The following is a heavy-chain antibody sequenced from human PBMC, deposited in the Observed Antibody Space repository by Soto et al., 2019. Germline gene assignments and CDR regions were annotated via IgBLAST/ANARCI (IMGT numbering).Heavy chain of an antibody. CDR2: ISYYGSNK. CDR3: ARDRYSSGWMGYDLYYGVDV. V-gene: IGHV3-30-3*01. CDR1: GFTFSSYG. Sequence: QAQLVESGGGVVQPGRSLRLSCAASGFTFSSYGVHWVRQAPGKGLEWVSVISYYGSNKHYADSVKGRFTISRDNSNTTLYRPINRLRAEDTAVYYCARDRYSSGWMGYDLYYGVDVLGKGTPVTVCS. D-gene: IGHD6-19*01. J-gene: IGHJ6*04.